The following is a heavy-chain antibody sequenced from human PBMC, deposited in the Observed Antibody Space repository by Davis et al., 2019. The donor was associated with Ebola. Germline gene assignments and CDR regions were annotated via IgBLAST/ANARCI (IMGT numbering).Heavy chain of an antibody. CDR2: ISTYNGNT. J-gene: IGHJ4*02. CDR1: GDTCTSYG. V-gene: IGHV1-18*01. CDR3: ARALGGMITFGGAFFDY. D-gene: IGHD3-16*01. Sequence: ASVKITCKASGDTCTSYGIRWVRQAPGQGLEWMGWISTYNGNTNYAQKLQGRVTMTTDTSTSKAYMELRSLRSDDTAVYYFARALGGMITFGGAFFDYWGQGTLVTVSS.